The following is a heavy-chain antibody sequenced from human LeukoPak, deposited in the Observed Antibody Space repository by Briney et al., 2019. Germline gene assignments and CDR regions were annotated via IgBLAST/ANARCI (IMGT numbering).Heavy chain of an antibody. V-gene: IGHV3-30-3*01. CDR2: ISYDGSNK. J-gene: IGHJ4*02. CDR3: ARAVRPYYFDY. CDR1: GFTFSSYA. Sequence: SGGSLRLSCAASGFTFSSYAMHWVRQAPGKGLEWVAVISYDGSNKYYADSVKGRFTISRDNSKNTLYLQMNSLRAEDTAVYYCARAVRPYYFDYWGQGTLVTVSS. D-gene: IGHD3-10*02.